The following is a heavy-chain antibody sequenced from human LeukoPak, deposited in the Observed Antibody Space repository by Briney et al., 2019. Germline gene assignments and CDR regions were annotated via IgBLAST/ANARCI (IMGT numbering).Heavy chain of an antibody. CDR1: GDSVSNNSAA. V-gene: IGHV6-1*01. D-gene: IGHD5-12*01. Sequence: SQTLSLTCAISGDSVSNNSAAWNWIRQSPSRGLEWLGMTYYRSKWYNDYAVSVESRITINPDTSKNQFSLQLNSVTPEDTAVYYCAREPGGAGYSGYDPFDYRGQGTLVTVSS. CDR2: TYYRSKWYN. CDR3: AREPGGAGYSGYDPFDY. J-gene: IGHJ4*02.